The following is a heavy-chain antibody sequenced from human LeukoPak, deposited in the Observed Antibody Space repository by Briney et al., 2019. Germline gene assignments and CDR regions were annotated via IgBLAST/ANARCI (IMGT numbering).Heavy chain of an antibody. J-gene: IGHJ4*02. CDR1: GFTFGDYA. CDR2: TRIIAYDGTP. V-gene: IGHV3-49*04. CDR3: ATPMERFDY. Sequence: SLRLSCTLSGFTFGDYAMSWVRPAPGKGLEWVDLTRIIAYDGTPKYSASVKGRLTISRDESKSIAYLQMNSLRAAVTAVNYCATPMERFDYWGQGTLVTVSS. D-gene: IGHD3-10*01.